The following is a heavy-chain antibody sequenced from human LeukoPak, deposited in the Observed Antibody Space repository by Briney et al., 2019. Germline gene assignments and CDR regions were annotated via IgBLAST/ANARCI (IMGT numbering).Heavy chain of an antibody. J-gene: IGHJ4*02. D-gene: IGHD3-9*01. CDR3: ARDTYYDILTGYTAGGLFDY. V-gene: IGHV1-2*02. Sequence: ASVKVSCKASGYTFTGYYMQWVRQAPGQGLEWMGWINPNSGGTNYAQKFQGRVTMTRDTSISTAYMELSRLRSDDTAVYYVARDTYYDILTGYTAGGLFDYWGQGTLVTVSS. CDR1: GYTFTGYY. CDR2: INPNSGGT.